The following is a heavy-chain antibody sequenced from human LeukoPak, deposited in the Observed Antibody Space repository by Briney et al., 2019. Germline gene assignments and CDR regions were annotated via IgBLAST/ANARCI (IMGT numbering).Heavy chain of an antibody. CDR1: GYTFTSYD. J-gene: IGHJ5*02. Sequence: GASVKVSCKASGYTFTSYDINWVRQATGQGLEWMGWMNPNSDNTGYAQKFQGRVTMTRNTSISTAYMELSSLRSEDTAVYYCATAYCSGGSCGAWFDPWGQGTLVTVSS. D-gene: IGHD2-15*01. CDR2: MNPNSDNT. CDR3: ATAYCSGGSCGAWFDP. V-gene: IGHV1-8*01.